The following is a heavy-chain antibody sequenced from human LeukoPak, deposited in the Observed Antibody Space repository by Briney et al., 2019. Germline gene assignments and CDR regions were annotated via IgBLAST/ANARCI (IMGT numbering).Heavy chain of an antibody. CDR1: GFSFSKYA. CDR2: ISKDGSMR. Sequence: GALILSCAASGFSFSKYAMDWVRQAPGKGLEWVAIISKDGSMRYYADSVKGRFTVSRDNSNNTLSLQMNSLKSEDTAVYYCAGEKFDIWGQGTMVTVSA. J-gene: IGHJ3*02. V-gene: IGHV3-30*04. CDR3: AGEKFDI.